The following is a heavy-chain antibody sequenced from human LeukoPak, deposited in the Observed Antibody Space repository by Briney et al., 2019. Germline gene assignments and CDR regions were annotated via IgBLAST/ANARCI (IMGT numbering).Heavy chain of an antibody. J-gene: IGHJ3*02. D-gene: IGHD3-16*01. CDR2: IRYDGSNK. V-gene: IGHV3-30*02. CDR1: GFTFSSCG. Sequence: TGGSLRLSCAASGFTFSSCGMHWVRQAPGKGLEWVAFIRYDGSNKYYADSVKGRFTISRDNSKNSLYLQMNSLRAEDTAVYYCAKGEGEREWSPDAFDIWGQGTMVTVSS. CDR3: AKGEGEREWSPDAFDI.